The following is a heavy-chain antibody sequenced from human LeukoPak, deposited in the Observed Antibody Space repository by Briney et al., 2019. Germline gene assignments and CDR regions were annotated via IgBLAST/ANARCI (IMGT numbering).Heavy chain of an antibody. CDR1: GFTFDDYT. CDR2: TSWDGGST. J-gene: IGHJ4*02. D-gene: IGHD3-22*01. Sequence: GGSLRLSCAASGFTFDDYTMHWVRQAPGKGLEWVSPTSWDGGSTYYADSVKGRFTISRDNSKNTLYLQMNSLRAEDSAVYYCAKEDYYDSSGYYYGLFGYWGQGTLVTVSS. V-gene: IGHV3-43*01. CDR3: AKEDYYDSSGYYYGLFGY.